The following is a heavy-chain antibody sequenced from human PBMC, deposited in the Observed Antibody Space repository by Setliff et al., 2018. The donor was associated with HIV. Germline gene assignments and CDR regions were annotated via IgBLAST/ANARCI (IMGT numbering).Heavy chain of an antibody. D-gene: IGHD3-10*01. CDR2: ISTSSNYI. J-gene: IGHJ4*02. Sequence: GGSLRLSCAASGFNFSDYYMNWVRQAPGKGLEWVSSISTSSNYIYYADSVKGRFTISRDNSKNTLYLQMNSLRAEDTAVYYCAKDLWLDYWGQGTLVTVSS. V-gene: IGHV3-21*01. CDR1: GFNFSDYY. CDR3: AKDLWLDY.